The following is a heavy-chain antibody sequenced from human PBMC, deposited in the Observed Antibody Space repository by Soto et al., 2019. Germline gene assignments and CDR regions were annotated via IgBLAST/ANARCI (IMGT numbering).Heavy chain of an antibody. V-gene: IGHV4-4*02. Sequence: SETLSLTCAVSGGSISISNWWSCVGQPPGKGLEWIGEIYHSGSTNYNPSLKSRVTISVDKSKNQFSLKLSSVTAADTAVYYCARGQLWLLYEQTYYYYYGMDIWGQGTTVTVSS. CDR2: IYHSGST. J-gene: IGHJ6*02. D-gene: IGHD5-18*01. CDR1: GGSISISNW. CDR3: ARGQLWLLYEQTYYYYYGMDI.